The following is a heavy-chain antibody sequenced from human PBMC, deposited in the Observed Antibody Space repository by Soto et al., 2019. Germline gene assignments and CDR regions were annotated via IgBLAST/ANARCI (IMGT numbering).Heavy chain of an antibody. D-gene: IGHD3-9*01. J-gene: IGHJ4*02. CDR2: IKQDGSEK. CDR3: ARGLRYFDWLRSLFRY. CDR1: GFTSSSYW. Sequence: GGSLRLSCAASGFTSSSYWMSWVRQAPGKGLEWVANIKQDGSEKYYVDSVEGRFTISRDNAKNSLYLQMNSLRAEDTAVYYCARGLRYFDWLRSLFRYWGQGTLVTVSS. V-gene: IGHV3-7*01.